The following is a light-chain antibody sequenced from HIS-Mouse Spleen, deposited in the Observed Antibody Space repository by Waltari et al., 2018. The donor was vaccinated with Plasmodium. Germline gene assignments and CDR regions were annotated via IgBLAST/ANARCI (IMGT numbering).Light chain of an antibody. V-gene: IGLV2-23*01. CDR1: SSDVGSYNL. J-gene: IGLJ2*01. CDR2: EGS. CDR3: CSYAGSSTLV. Sequence: QSALTQPASVSGSPGQSITISCTGTSSDVGSYNLVSWYQQHPGKAPKLMIYEGSKRASGVSKRFSGSKSGNTASLTSSGLQADDEADYYCCSYAGSSTLVFGGGTKLTVL.